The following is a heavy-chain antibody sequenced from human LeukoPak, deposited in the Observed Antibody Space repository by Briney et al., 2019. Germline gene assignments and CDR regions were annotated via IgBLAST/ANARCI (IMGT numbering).Heavy chain of an antibody. Sequence: PSETLSLTCTVSGGSISSYYWSWLRQPAGKGLEWIGRIYTSGSTNYNPPLKSRVTMSVDTSKNQFSLKLSSVTAADTAVYYCARVGKVSGSPYFDYWGQGTLVTVSS. CDR2: IYTSGST. V-gene: IGHV4-4*07. CDR1: GGSISSYY. CDR3: ARVGKVSGSPYFDY. D-gene: IGHD3-10*01. J-gene: IGHJ4*02.